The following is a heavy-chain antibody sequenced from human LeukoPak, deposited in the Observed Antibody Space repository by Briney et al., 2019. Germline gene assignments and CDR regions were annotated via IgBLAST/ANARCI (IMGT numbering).Heavy chain of an antibody. V-gene: IGHV4-34*01. CDR3: ASEFAETYYYDSSGYS. Sequence: PSETLSLTCAVYGGSFSGYYWSWIRQPPGKGLEWIGEINHSGSTDYNPSLKSRVTISVDPSKNQFSLKLSSVPAADTAVYYCASEFAETYYYDSSGYSWGQGTLVTVSS. D-gene: IGHD3-22*01. CDR2: INHSGST. J-gene: IGHJ4*02. CDR1: GGSFSGYY.